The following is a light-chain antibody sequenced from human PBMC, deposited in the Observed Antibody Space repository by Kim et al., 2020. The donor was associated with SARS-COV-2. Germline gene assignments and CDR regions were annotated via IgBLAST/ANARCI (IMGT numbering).Light chain of an antibody. V-gene: IGKV3-11*01. CDR3: QQRDNWPYT. CDR2: DIS. J-gene: IGKJ2*01. Sequence: SSVPGERATLSCGASQTVNSGLAWYEHKPGQAPGLLMYDISNRAIGIPARFSGSGTGTDFTLTISSLETEDSAVYYCQQRDNWPYTFGQGTKLEI. CDR1: QTVNSG.